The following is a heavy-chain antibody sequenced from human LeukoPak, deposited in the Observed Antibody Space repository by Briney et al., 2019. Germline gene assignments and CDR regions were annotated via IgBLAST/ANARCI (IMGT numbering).Heavy chain of an antibody. CDR3: AKDGLRGSSWYPGGFDP. CDR1: GFTFSSYG. D-gene: IGHD6-13*01. Sequence: GGSLRLSCAASGFTFSSYGMHWVRQAPGKGLEWVAFIRYDGSNKYYADSVKGRLTISRDNSKNTLYLQMNSLRAEDTAVNYCAKDGLRGSSWYPGGFDPWGQGTLVTASS. J-gene: IGHJ5*02. CDR2: IRYDGSNK. V-gene: IGHV3-30*02.